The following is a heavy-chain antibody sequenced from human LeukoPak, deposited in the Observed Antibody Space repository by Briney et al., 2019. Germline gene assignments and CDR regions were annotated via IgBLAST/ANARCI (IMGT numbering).Heavy chain of an antibody. CDR2: IYYSGRT. CDR3: ARLRDGYTYYFDY. V-gene: IGHV4-59*08. CDR1: GGSISSYY. D-gene: IGHD5-12*01. Sequence: SETLSLTCTVSGGSISSYYWSWVRQPPGKGLEWIGYIYYSGRTNHNPSLKSRVTISVDTSKNQFSLKLSSVTAADTAVYYCARLRDGYTYYFDYWGQGTLVTVSS. J-gene: IGHJ4*02.